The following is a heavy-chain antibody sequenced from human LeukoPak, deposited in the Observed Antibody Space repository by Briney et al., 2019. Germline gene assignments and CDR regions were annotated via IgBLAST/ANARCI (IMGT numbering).Heavy chain of an antibody. CDR3: ASGPSSYYYYGMDV. Sequence: SETLSLTCAVYGGSFRGYYWSWIRQPPGKGLEWIGEINHSGSTNYNPSLKSRVTISVDTSKNQFSLKLSSVTAADTAVYYCASGPSSYYYYGMDVWGQGTTVTVSS. CDR1: GGSFRGYY. CDR2: INHSGST. J-gene: IGHJ6*02. V-gene: IGHV4-34*01.